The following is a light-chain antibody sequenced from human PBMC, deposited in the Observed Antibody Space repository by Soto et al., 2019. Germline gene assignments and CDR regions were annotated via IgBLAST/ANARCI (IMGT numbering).Light chain of an antibody. V-gene: IGLV1-44*01. J-gene: IGLJ1*01. CDR2: SIN. CDR1: SSNSGSNT. Sequence: QSVLTQPHSASGTPGRSVTISSSGSSSNSGSNTVNCYKQLAGTAPKHLIDSINQRTSGVPDRFSGSKSGTSASLAISGLQSEDEADYYCAAWDDRMNGYVFGSGTKVTVL. CDR3: AAWDDRMNGYV.